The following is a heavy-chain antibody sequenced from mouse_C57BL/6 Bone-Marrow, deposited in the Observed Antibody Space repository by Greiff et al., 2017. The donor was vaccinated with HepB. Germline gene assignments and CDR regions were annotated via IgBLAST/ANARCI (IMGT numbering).Heavy chain of an antibody. D-gene: IGHD1-1*01. CDR3: ARGYYGSSLYYFDY. CDR1: GFTFSSYA. CDR2: ISDGGSYT. Sequence: EVKVVESGGGLVKPGGSLKLSCAASGFTFSSYAMSWVRQTPEKRLEWVATISDGGSYTYYPDSVKGRFTISRDNAKNTLYLQMSSLKSEDTAMYYCARGYYGSSLYYFDYWGQGTTLTVSS. J-gene: IGHJ2*01. V-gene: IGHV5-6*03.